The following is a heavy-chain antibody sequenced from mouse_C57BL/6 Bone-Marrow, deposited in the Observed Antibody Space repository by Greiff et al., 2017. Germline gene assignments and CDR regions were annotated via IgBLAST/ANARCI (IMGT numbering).Heavy chain of an antibody. J-gene: IGHJ2*01. D-gene: IGHD1-1*01. Sequence: EVQVVESGGGLVKPGGSLKLSCAASGFTFSDYGMHWVRQAPEKGLEWVAYISSGSSTIYYADTVKGRFTITRENAKNTLCLQMTRLRSEDTAMYYCARLFTTVVGEDYWGQGTTLTVSS. CDR1: GFTFSDYG. CDR3: ARLFTTVVGEDY. V-gene: IGHV5-17*01. CDR2: ISSGSSTI.